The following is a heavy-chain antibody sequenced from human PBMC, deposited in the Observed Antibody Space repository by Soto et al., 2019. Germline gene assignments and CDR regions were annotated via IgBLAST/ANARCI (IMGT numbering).Heavy chain of an antibody. CDR1: GFTFSTYW. CDR2: IKQDGSEK. CDR3: ARGTPRGYSYD. V-gene: IGHV3-7*01. J-gene: IGHJ4*02. D-gene: IGHD5-18*01. Sequence: EVQLVESGGGLVQPGGSLRLSCAASGFTFSTYWMNWVRQAPGKGLEWVANIKQDGSEKYYVDSVKGRFTISRDNAKNSLYLQLNSLRAEDPAVYYCARGTPRGYSYDWGQGTLVTVSS.